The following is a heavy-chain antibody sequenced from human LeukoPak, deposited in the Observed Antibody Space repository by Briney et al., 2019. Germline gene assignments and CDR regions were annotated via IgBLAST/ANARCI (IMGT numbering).Heavy chain of an antibody. CDR2: ISYDGSKN. Sequence: GGSLRLSCAASGFSFSSYAMHWVRQAPGKGLEWVTFISYDGSKNYYADSVKGRFTSSRDNSKNTLYLQMNSLRAEDTAVYYCARDESKNYYDSSGYPTWGQGTLVTVSS. J-gene: IGHJ5*02. D-gene: IGHD3-22*01. V-gene: IGHV3-30*07. CDR1: GFSFSSYA. CDR3: ARDESKNYYDSSGYPT.